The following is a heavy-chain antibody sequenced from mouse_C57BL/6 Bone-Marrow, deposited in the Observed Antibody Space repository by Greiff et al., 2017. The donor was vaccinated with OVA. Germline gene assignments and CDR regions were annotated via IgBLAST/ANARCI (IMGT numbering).Heavy chain of an antibody. CDR1: GFSLTSYG. Sequence: VMLVESGPGLVAPSQSLSITCTVSGFSLTSYGVSWVRQPPGKGLEWLGVIWGDGSTNYHSALISRLGTSTDNSQSQVFLKLNSLQTDDTATYYCAKLGSWFAYWGQGTLVTVSA. J-gene: IGHJ3*01. CDR3: AKLGSWFAY. D-gene: IGHD3-1*01. V-gene: IGHV2-3*01. CDR2: IWGDGST.